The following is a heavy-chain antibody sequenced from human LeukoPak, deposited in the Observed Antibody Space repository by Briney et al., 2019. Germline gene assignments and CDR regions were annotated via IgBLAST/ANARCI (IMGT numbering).Heavy chain of an antibody. Sequence: PSETLSLTCTVSGGSISSYYWSWLRQPPGKGLEWIGYIYYSGSTNYNPSLKSRVTISVDTSKNQFSLKLSSVTAADTAVYYCARSHSVWTSFDYWGQGTRVTVSS. CDR1: GGSISSYY. V-gene: IGHV4-59*01. D-gene: IGHD3/OR15-3a*01. J-gene: IGHJ4*02. CDR2: IYYSGST. CDR3: ARSHSVWTSFDY.